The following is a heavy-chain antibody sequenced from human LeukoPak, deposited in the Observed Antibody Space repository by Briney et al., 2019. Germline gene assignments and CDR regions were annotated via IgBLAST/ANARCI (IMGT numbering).Heavy chain of an antibody. J-gene: IGHJ4*02. CDR2: ISGSGDNT. Sequence: GGSLRLSCAASGFTFSSYAMTWVRQAPGKGLEWVSAISGSGDNTYYAESVKGRFTISRDNSKNTLYLQMNSLRAEDTAVYYCATLFCSGGSCYWGQGTLVTVSS. V-gene: IGHV3-23*01. CDR1: GFTFSSYA. CDR3: ATLFCSGGSCY. D-gene: IGHD2-15*01.